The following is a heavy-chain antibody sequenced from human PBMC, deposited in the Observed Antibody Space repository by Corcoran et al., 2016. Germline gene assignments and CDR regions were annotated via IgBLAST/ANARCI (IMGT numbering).Heavy chain of an antibody. V-gene: IGHV4-59*01. CDR2: IYYSGST. CDR1: GGSISSYY. CDR3: ARDSASIVDRYGMDV. J-gene: IGHJ6*02. D-gene: IGHD3-22*01. Sequence: QVQLQESGPGLVKPSETLSLTCTVSGGSISSYYWSWIRQPPGKGLEWIGYIYYSGSTNYNPSLKSRVTISVDTSKNQFSLKLSSVTAVDTAVYYCARDSASIVDRYGMDVWGQGTTVTVSS.